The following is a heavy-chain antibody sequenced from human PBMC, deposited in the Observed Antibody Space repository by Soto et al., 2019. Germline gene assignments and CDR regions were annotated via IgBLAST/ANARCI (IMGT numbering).Heavy chain of an antibody. CDR1: GGTFSSYT. D-gene: IGHD3-3*01. CDR2: IIPILGIA. Sequence: ASVKVSCKASGGTFSSYTISWVRQAPGQGLEWMGRIIPILGIANYAQKFQGRVTITADKSTSTAYMELSSLRSEDTAVYYCARGTRVRFLEPEVVNWFDPWGQGTLAT. V-gene: IGHV1-69*02. J-gene: IGHJ5*02. CDR3: ARGTRVRFLEPEVVNWFDP.